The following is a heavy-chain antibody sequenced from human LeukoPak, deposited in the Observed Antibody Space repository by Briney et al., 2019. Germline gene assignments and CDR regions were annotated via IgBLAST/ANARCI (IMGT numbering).Heavy chain of an antibody. J-gene: IGHJ3*02. Sequence: GASVKVSRKVSGNTLTELSVHWVRQAPGNRLKGMGGFDPEDGETIYAQKFQGRVTMTTDTSTSTAYMELRSLRSDDTAVYYCARDHEWFGGVIVKWDAFGIWGQGTMVTVSS. V-gene: IGHV1-24*01. CDR1: GNTLTELS. CDR3: ARDHEWFGGVIVKWDAFGI. CDR2: FDPEDGET. D-gene: IGHD3-16*02.